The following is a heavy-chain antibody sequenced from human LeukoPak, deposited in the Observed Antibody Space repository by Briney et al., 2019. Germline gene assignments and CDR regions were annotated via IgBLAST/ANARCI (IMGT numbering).Heavy chain of an antibody. Sequence: SSETLSLTCTGSGGSISSYYWSWIRRPPGKGLEWIGYIYYSGSTNYNPSLKSRVTISVDTSKNQFSLKLSSVTAADTAVYYCARREGRGSPRGSLDYWGQGIQVTVSS. CDR2: IYYSGST. D-gene: IGHD3-10*01. CDR1: GGSISSYY. CDR3: ARREGRGSPRGSLDY. J-gene: IGHJ4*02. V-gene: IGHV4-59*01.